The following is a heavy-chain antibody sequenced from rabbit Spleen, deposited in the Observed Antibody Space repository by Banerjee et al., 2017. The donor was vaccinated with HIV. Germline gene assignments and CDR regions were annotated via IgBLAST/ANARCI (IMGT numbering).Heavy chain of an antibody. J-gene: IGHJ6*01. V-gene: IGHV1S45*01. CDR2: INTSSGNS. D-gene: IGHD7-1*01. CDR3: ARDTGTSFSSYGMDL. Sequence: LQESGGGLVKPEGSLTLTCTASGFSFSYRAVMCWVRQAPGKGLEWIACINTSSGNSVYASWAKGRFTISKTSSTTVTLQMTILTAADTATYFCARDTGTSFSSYGMDLWGQGTLVTVS. CDR1: GFSFSYRAV.